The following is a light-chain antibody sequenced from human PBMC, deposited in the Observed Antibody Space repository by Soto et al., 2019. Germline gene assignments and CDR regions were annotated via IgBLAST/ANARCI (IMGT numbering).Light chain of an antibody. CDR1: QSISTY. CDR3: QQSYTSPLS. J-gene: IGKJ4*01. CDR2: GAS. V-gene: IGKV1-39*01. Sequence: DIQMTQSPPSLSASVGDRVTITCRASQSISTYLNWYQQKPGKAPTLLIFGASKLQSGVSLRFGGSVSGTDFTLTITNLQPEDSATYYCQQSYTSPLSFGGGTKVDIK.